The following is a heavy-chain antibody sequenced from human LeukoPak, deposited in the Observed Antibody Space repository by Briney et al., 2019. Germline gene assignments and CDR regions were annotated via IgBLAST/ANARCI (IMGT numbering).Heavy chain of an antibody. CDR2: INAGNGNT. CDR3: ARSFRGIQLWLRGGRGFDY. V-gene: IGHV1-3*01. CDR1: GYTFTSYA. J-gene: IGHJ4*02. D-gene: IGHD5-18*01. Sequence: ASVKVSCKASGYTFTSYAMHWVRQAPGQRLEWMGWINAGNGNTKYSQKFQGRVTITRDTSASTAYMELSSLRSEDTAVYYCARSFRGIQLWLRGGRGFDYWGQGTLVTVSS.